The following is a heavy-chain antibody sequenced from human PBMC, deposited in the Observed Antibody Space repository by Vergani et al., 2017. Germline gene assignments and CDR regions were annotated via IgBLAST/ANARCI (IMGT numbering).Heavy chain of an antibody. J-gene: IGHJ6*03. V-gene: IGHV1-69*01. CDR1: GGTFSSYA. CDR2: IIPIFGTA. Sequence: QVQLVQSGAEVKKPGSSVKVSCKASGGTFSSYAISWVRQAPGQGLEWMGGIIPIFGTANYAQKFQGRVTITADESTSTAYMELSSLRSEDTAVYYCATFRRDIVVVVAPLFSDYMDVWGKGTTVTVSS. CDR3: ATFRRDIVVVVAPLFSDYMDV. D-gene: IGHD2-15*01.